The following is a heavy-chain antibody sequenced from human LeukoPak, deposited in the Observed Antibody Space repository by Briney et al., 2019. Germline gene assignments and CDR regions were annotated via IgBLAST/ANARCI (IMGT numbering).Heavy chain of an antibody. J-gene: IGHJ5*02. D-gene: IGHD3-10*01. CDR2: INPNSGGT. CDR3: AANVLLWFGELSFRFDP. CDR1: GYTFTGDY. V-gene: IGHV1-2*02. Sequence: ASVKVSCKASGYTFTGDYMHWVRQAPGQGLEWMGWINPNSGGTNYAQKFQGRVTMTRDTSISTAYMELSRLRSDDTAVYYCAANVLLWFGELSFRFDPWGQGTLVTVSS.